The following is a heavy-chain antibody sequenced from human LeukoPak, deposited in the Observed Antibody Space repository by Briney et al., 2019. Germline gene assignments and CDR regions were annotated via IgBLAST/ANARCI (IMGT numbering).Heavy chain of an antibody. CDR3: ARTIQYYDFWSGYYTGPTYYYYGMDV. D-gene: IGHD3-3*01. CDR2: MNPNSGNT. CDR1: GYTFTSYD. J-gene: IGHJ6*02. Sequence: GASVKVSCKASGYTFTSYDINWVRQATGQGLEWMGWMNPNSGNTGYAQKFQGRVTMTRNTSISTAYMELSSLRSEDTAVYYCARTIQYYDFWSGYYTGPTYYYYGMDVWGQGTTVTVSS. V-gene: IGHV1-8*01.